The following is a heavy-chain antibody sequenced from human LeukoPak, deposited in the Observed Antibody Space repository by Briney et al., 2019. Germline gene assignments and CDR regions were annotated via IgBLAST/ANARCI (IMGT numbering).Heavy chain of an antibody. J-gene: IGHJ4*02. V-gene: IGHV1-2*02. CDR3: ARIAVAGSRAYFDY. CDR1: GYAFTSYY. D-gene: IGHD6-19*01. Sequence: EASVKVSCKASGYAFTSYYMHWVRQAPGQGLEWMGWINPNSGGTNYAQKFQGRVTMTRDTSISTAYMELSRLRSDDTAVYYCARIAVAGSRAYFDYWGQGTLVTVSS. CDR2: INPNSGGT.